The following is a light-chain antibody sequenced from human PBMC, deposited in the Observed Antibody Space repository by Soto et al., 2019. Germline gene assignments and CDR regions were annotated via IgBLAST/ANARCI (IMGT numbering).Light chain of an antibody. V-gene: IGLV2-23*02. Sequence: QSALTQPASVSGSPGQSITISCTGTSSDIGRYNLVSWYQQHPGKPPKLRIYEATKRPSGVSNRFSGSKSGNTASLTISGLQAEDEADYYCSLYASSNPFMFGGGTKVTVL. CDR1: SSDIGRYNL. CDR3: SLYASSNPFM. CDR2: EAT. J-gene: IGLJ3*02.